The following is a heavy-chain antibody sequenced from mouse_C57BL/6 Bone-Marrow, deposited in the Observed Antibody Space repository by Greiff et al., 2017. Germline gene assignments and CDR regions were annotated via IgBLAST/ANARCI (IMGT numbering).Heavy chain of an antibody. CDR1: GYAFTSYW. CDR3: AREELGVPRFAY. J-gene: IGHJ3*01. CDR2: IDPCDGYT. Sequence: QVQLQQPGAELVMPGASVKMSCKASGYAFTSYWMHWVKQRPGQGLEWIGGIDPCDGYTNYNGKFKGKATLTADKSSSTAYMQLSSLTSEDSAVYSGAREELGVPRFAYRGQGTVVTVSA. V-gene: IGHV1-69*01.